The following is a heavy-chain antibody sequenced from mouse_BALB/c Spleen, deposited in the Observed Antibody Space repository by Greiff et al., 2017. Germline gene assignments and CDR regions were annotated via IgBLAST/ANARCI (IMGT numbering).Heavy chain of an antibody. D-gene: IGHD1-1*01. CDR2: IYPGNSDT. CDR1: GYSFTSYW. CDR3: TIITTVEGFAY. V-gene: IGHV1-5*01. J-gene: IGHJ3*01. Sequence: EVQLQQSGTVLARPGASVKMSCKASGYSFTSYWMHWVKQRPGQGLEWIGAIYPGNSDTSYNQKFKGKAKLTAVTSASTAYMELSSLTNEDSAVYYCTIITTVEGFAYWGQGTLVTVSA.